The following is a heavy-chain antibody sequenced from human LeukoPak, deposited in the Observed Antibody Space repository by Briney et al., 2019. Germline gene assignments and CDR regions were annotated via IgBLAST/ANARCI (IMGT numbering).Heavy chain of an antibody. V-gene: IGHV4-59*01. CDR2: IYYSGST. Sequence: TSETLSLTCTVSGCSISSYYWSWIRQPPGKGLEWIGYIYYSGSTNYNPSLKSRVTISVDTSKNQFSLKLSSVTAADTAVYYCAACDIVVVPAGYNYWGQGTLVTVSS. D-gene: IGHD2-2*01. CDR1: GCSISSYY. CDR3: AACDIVVVPAGYNY. J-gene: IGHJ4*02.